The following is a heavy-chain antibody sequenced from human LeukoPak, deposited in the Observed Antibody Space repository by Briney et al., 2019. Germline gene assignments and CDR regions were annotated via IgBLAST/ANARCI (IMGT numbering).Heavy chain of an antibody. D-gene: IGHD3-22*01. V-gene: IGHV4-34*01. Sequence: SETLSRTCAVNGGFFSGYYLSWIRQLPGKWLALIGEINHSGSTNYNPSLKSRVTISVDTSKNQFSLKLSSVTAADTAVYYCARGPTDDSSGYHEAYWGQGTLVTVSS. CDR3: ARGPTDDSSGYHEAY. CDR1: GGFFSGYY. J-gene: IGHJ4*02. CDR2: INHSGST.